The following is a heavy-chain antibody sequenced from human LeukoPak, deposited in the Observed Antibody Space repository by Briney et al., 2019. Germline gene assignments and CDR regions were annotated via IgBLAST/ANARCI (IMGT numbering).Heavy chain of an antibody. D-gene: IGHD2-21*02. CDR1: GFTFTTFD. CDR3: AKDKDTPATAQPQRGYFES. J-gene: IGHJ4*02. V-gene: IGHV3-13*01. CDR2: VGTAGDT. Sequence: GGSLRLSCAASGFTFTTFDMLWVRQVPGKGLEWVSSVGTAGDTYYPGSVRGRFTISRDNAKKSLFLQMNSLRVEDTAVYFCAKDKDTPATAQPQRGYFESWGQGTLVTVSA.